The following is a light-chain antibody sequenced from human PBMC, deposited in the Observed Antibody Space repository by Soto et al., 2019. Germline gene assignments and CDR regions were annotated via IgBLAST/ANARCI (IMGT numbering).Light chain of an antibody. J-gene: IGKJ4*01. CDR2: GAS. CDR3: QQSYSAPLT. CDR1: QTISTS. Sequence: DIQMTQSPSSLSASVGDRVTITCRASQTISTSLNWYQHKPGKAPKVLIFGASGLQSGVPSRFSGSGSGTDFTLTISSPQPEDFATYYCQQSYSAPLTFGGGTKVEIK. V-gene: IGKV1-39*01.